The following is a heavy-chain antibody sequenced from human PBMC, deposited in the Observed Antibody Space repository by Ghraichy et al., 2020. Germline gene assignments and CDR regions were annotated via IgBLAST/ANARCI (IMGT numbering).Heavy chain of an antibody. D-gene: IGHD2-15*01. V-gene: IGHV1-2*06. CDR1: GYTFTGYY. Sequence: ASVKVSCKASGYTFTGYYMHWVRQAPGQGLEWMGRINPNSGGTNYAQKFQGRVTMTRDTSISTAYMELSRLRSDDTAVYYCARGPYCSGGSCYSSYFDYWGQGTLVTVSS. CDR2: INPNSGGT. J-gene: IGHJ4*02. CDR3: ARGPYCSGGSCYSSYFDY.